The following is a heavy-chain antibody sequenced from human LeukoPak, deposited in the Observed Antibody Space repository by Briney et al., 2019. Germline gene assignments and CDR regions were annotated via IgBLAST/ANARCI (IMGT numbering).Heavy chain of an antibody. Sequence: ASVNVSCKASGGTFSSYAISWVRQAPGQGLEWMGWIIPIFGTADYAQKFQGRVTITTDQSTSTAYMELSSLRSEDTAVYYCARGSYYYDSSGYFDYWGQGTLVTVSS. J-gene: IGHJ4*02. CDR2: IIPIFGTA. V-gene: IGHV1-69*05. D-gene: IGHD3-22*01. CDR3: ARGSYYYDSSGYFDY. CDR1: GGTFSSYA.